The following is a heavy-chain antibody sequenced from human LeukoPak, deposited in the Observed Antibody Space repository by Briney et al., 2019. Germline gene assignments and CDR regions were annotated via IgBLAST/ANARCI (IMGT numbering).Heavy chain of an antibody. J-gene: IGHJ4*02. Sequence: GGSLRLSCAASGFTFSSYWMSWVRQAPGKGLEWVANIKQDGSEKYYVVSVKGRFTISRDNAKNSLYLQMNSLRAEDTAVYYCARDPEPEPGGFDYWGQGTLVTVSS. V-gene: IGHV3-7*01. D-gene: IGHD3-16*01. CDR2: IKQDGSEK. CDR1: GFTFSSYW. CDR3: ARDPEPEPGGFDY.